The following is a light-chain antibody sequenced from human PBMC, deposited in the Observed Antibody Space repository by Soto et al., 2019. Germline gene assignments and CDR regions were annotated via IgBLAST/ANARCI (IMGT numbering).Light chain of an antibody. V-gene: IGLV2-11*01. CDR1: SSDVGGYDF. Sequence: QSALTQPRSVSGSPGQSVTISCTGTSSDVGGYDFVSWYQQHPGKVPKLMIYDVNKRPSGVPDRFSGSKSGSTASLTISGLQAEDEADYYCCSYTGSYTVLFGGGTQLTVL. CDR3: CSYTGSYTVL. J-gene: IGLJ2*01. CDR2: DVN.